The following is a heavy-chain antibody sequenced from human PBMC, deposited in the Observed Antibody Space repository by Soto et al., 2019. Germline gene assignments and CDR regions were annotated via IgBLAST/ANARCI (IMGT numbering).Heavy chain of an antibody. D-gene: IGHD4-17*01. V-gene: IGHV4-61*01. J-gene: IGHJ4*02. CDR3: ARSTVVTPACFDY. CDR2: IYYSGST. Sequence: ETLSLTCTVSGGSVSSGYCNWSWLPPPPGKGLEWIGYIYYSGSTNYNPSLKSRVTISVDTSKNQFSLKLSSVTAADTAVYYCARSTVVTPACFDYWGQGTLVTVSS. CDR1: GGSVSSGYCN.